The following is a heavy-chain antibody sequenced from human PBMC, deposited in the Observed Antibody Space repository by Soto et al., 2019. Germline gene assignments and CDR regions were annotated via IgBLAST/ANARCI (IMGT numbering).Heavy chain of an antibody. CDR1: GDSVSSNSAA. CDR3: ERDAAARPNDAFDI. J-gene: IGHJ3*02. Sequence: SQTLSLTCAISGDSVSSNSAAWNWIRQSPSRGLEWLGRTYYRSKWYNDYAVSVKSRITINPDTSKNQFSLQLNSVTPEDTAVYYSERDAAARPNDAFDIWGQGTTVTVSS. D-gene: IGHD6-6*01. V-gene: IGHV6-1*01. CDR2: TYYRSKWYN.